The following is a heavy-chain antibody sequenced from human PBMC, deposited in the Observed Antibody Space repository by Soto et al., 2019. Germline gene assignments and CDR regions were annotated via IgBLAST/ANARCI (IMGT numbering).Heavy chain of an antibody. J-gene: IGHJ4*02. Sequence: EVQLLESGGGLVQPGGSLRLSCAASGFTFNNYAMTWARQAQGKGLEWVSAISGGGDTTSYADSVKGRFTVSRDGSKNTLYLQMSSLRAEDTALYYCAKGRGGSGSLTPRVDFWGQGTLVTVSS. CDR3: AKGRGGSGSLTPRVDF. V-gene: IGHV3-23*01. CDR2: ISGGGDTT. D-gene: IGHD3-10*01. CDR1: GFTFNNYA.